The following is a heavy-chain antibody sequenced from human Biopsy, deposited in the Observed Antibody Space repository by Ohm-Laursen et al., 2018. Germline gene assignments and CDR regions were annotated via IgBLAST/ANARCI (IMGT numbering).Heavy chain of an antibody. CDR3: ARTPRDSFWSGSYKRGLWFDP. CDR1: GGSIISYY. D-gene: IGHD3-3*01. Sequence: SETLSLTCSVSGGSIISYYWTWIRQPPGKGLEWIGHVYNGGITNYNPSLKSRVTISKDTSKNQFSLQVNSVTAADMAVYYCARTPRDSFWSGSYKRGLWFDPRGQGTLVTVSS. CDR2: VYNGGIT. J-gene: IGHJ5*02. V-gene: IGHV4-59*01.